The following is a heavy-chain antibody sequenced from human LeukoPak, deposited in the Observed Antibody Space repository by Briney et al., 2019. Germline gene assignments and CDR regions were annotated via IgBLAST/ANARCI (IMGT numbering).Heavy chain of an antibody. CDR1: GGSISSGGYS. V-gene: IGHV4-30-4*07. D-gene: IGHD5-12*01. CDR3: ARDRHKLVDIVAGILDY. Sequence: SETLSLTCAVSGGSISSGGYSWRWIRQPPGKGLEWIGYIYYSGSTYYNPSLKSRVTILVDTSKNQFSLKLSSVTAADTAVYYCARDRHKLVDIVAGILDYWGQGTLVTVSS. CDR2: IYYSGST. J-gene: IGHJ4*02.